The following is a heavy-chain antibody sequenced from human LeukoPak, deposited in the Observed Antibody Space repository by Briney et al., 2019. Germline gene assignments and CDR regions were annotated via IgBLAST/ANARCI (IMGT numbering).Heavy chain of an antibody. Sequence: GGSLSLSCAASGFTFSSYAMSWVRQAPGKGLEWVSAISGSGGSTYYADSVKGRFTISRDNTKNTLYLQMNSLRAEDTAVYYCAKVRGVAGFFDYWGPGTLVTVSS. CDR2: ISGSGGST. D-gene: IGHD6-19*01. CDR3: AKVRGVAGFFDY. V-gene: IGHV3-23*01. CDR1: GFTFSSYA. J-gene: IGHJ4*02.